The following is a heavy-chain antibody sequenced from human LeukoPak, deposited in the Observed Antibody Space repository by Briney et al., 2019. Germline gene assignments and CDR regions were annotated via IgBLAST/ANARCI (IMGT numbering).Heavy chain of an antibody. V-gene: IGHV3-13*01. J-gene: IGHJ4*02. D-gene: IGHD4-17*01. CDR3: ARSGGDHTMTTGFDY. CDR2: IGTAGDT. CDR1: GFTFSSYD. Sequence: GGSLRLSCAASGFTFSSYDMHWVRHATGKGLEWVSAIGTAGDTYYPGSVKGRFTISRENAKNSLYLQMNSLRAGDTAVYYCARSGGDHTMTTGFDYWGQGTLVTVSS.